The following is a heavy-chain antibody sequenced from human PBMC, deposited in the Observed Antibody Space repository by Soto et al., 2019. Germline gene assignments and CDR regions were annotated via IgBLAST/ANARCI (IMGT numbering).Heavy chain of an antibody. D-gene: IGHD6-19*01. CDR1: GFTFSSYA. CDR2: ISDSGGRT. Sequence: GGSLRLSCAASGFTFSSYAMTWVRQAPGKGLEWVSGISDSGGRTYYADSVKGRFTISRDNSKNTLYLQMNSLRAEDTAVYYCAKGLTVTGDTPLDYWGQGTLVNVSS. J-gene: IGHJ4*02. CDR3: AKGLTVTGDTPLDY. V-gene: IGHV3-23*01.